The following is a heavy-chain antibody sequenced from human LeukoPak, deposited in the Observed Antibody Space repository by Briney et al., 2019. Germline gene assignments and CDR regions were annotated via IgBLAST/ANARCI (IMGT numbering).Heavy chain of an antibody. CDR3: ARRSKILLALDF. CDR2: INPYSGAT. J-gene: IGHJ4*02. Sequence: ASVKVSCKASGYSFTDSYIHWARQAPGQGLEWMAWINPYSGATSSAQKFQGRVTLTRDTSINTAYMELNSLGSDDTAVYYCARRSKILLALDFWGQGTLVTVSS. CDR1: GYSFTDSY. D-gene: IGHD3-10*01. V-gene: IGHV1-2*02.